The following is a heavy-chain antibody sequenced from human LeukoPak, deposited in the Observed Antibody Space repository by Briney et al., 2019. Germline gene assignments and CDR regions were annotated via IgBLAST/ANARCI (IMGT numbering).Heavy chain of an antibody. D-gene: IGHD3-10*01. CDR2: INYSGYT. Sequence: PSETLSLTCTVSGGSISSYYWSWIRQPPGKGLEWIGCINYSGYTNYKSPLKSRVTISVDTIKNQFSLKLSSVTAADTAVYYCARTTIVRGTYYMDVSGKGPTVTVSS. CDR3: ARTTIVRGTYYMDV. J-gene: IGHJ6*03. CDR1: GGSISSYY. V-gene: IGHV4-59*01.